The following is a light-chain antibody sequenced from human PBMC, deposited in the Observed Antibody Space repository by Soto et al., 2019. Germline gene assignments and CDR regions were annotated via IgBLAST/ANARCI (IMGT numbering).Light chain of an antibody. CDR2: VAS. J-gene: IGKJ5*01. Sequence: EIVMTQSPATLSVSPGERATLSCRASQSVSSNLAWYQPKPGQAPRLLIYVASTRANGIPARFSGSGSGTEFTLTISSLQSEDFAVYYCQQYNNWPRITFGQGTRLQIK. CDR1: QSVSSN. V-gene: IGKV3-15*01. CDR3: QQYNNWPRIT.